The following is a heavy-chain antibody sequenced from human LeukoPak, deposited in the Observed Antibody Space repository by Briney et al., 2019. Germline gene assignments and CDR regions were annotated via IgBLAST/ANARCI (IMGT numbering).Heavy chain of an antibody. J-gene: IGHJ6*02. CDR1: GGSISSYY. CDR3: ARGEAGYSSSWLQRYYYGMDV. V-gene: IGHV4-59*01. CDR2: IYYSGST. D-gene: IGHD6-13*01. Sequence: SETLSLTCTVSGGSISSYYWSWIRQPPGKGLEWIGYIYYSGSTNYNPSLKSRVTISVDTSKNQFSLKLSSVTAADTAVYYCARGEAGYSSSWLQRYYYGMDVWGQGATVTVSS.